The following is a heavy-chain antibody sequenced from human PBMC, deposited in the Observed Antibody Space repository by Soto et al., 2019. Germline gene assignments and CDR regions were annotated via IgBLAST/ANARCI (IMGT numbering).Heavy chain of an antibody. Sequence: EVQLVESGGGLVKPGGSLRLSCAASGFTFSNAWMNWVRQAPGKGLEWVGRIKSKTDGGTTDYAAPVKGRFTISRDDSKNTLYLHMNSLKTEDTAVYYCTTSGYSSGWFAFDIWGQGTMVTVSS. CDR3: TTSGYSSGWFAFDI. CDR2: IKSKTDGGTT. D-gene: IGHD6-19*01. J-gene: IGHJ3*02. CDR1: GFTFSNAW. V-gene: IGHV3-15*07.